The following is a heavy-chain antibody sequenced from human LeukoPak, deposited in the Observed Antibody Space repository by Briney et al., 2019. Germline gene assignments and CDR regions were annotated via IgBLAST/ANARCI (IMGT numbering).Heavy chain of an antibody. CDR3: ARDSGYSSSWEWFDP. J-gene: IGHJ5*02. Sequence: PSETLSLTCAVYGGSFSGYYWSWIRQPPGKGLEWIGEINHSGSINYNPSLKSRVTISVDTSKNQFSLKLSSVTAADTAVYYCARDSGYSSSWEWFDPWGQGTLVTVSS. D-gene: IGHD6-13*01. V-gene: IGHV4-34*01. CDR1: GGSFSGYY. CDR2: INHSGSI.